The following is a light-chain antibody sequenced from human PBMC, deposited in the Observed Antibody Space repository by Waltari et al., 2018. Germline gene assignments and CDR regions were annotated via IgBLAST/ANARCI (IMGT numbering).Light chain of an antibody. Sequence: DVVMTQSQLSLSVTPGQPASMSCQSSQSLLQSDGKTFIYWYLQRPGQSPQLLIYEIFNRFSGVPERFSGSGSGTDFTLNISRVAADDVGTYYCMQTLQPWTIGQGTKVEIK. CDR1: QSLLQSDGKTF. J-gene: IGKJ1*01. CDR2: EIF. CDR3: MQTLQPWT. V-gene: IGKV2D-29*02.